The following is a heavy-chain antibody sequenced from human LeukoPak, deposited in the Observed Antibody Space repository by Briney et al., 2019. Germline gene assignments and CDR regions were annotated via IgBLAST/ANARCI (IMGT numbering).Heavy chain of an antibody. CDR2: IGTAGDT. CDR1: GFTFSSYD. J-gene: IGHJ3*01. V-gene: IGHV3-13*01. D-gene: IGHD6-19*01. CDR3: AREIAVAAWAAFDV. Sequence: GGSLRLSCAASGFTFSSYDMHWVRQATGKGLEWVSGIGTAGDTYYAGSVKGRFTISRENAKNSPYLQMNSLRAGDTAVYYCAREIAVAAWAAFDVWGQGTMVTVSS.